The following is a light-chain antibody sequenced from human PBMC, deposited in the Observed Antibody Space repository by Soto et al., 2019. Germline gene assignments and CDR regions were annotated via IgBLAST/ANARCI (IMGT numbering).Light chain of an antibody. Sequence: IVLTQSPATLSLWPGETAILSCRASQTVSSYLSWYQHKPGQAPTLLIYDASKRAPGIPARFSGTGSGTDFTLTISSLEPEDFAVYYWQQRSTSITFGQGTRLEIE. V-gene: IGKV3-11*01. CDR1: QTVSSY. CDR2: DAS. J-gene: IGKJ5*01. CDR3: QQRSTSIT.